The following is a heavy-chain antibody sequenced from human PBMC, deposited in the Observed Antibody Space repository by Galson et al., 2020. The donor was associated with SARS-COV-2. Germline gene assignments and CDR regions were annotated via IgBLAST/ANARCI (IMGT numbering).Heavy chain of an antibody. CDR2: IDWDDDK. J-gene: IGHJ3*02. CDR3: ARGRRSSSWYSVGWWEHDREHAFDI. D-gene: IGHD6-13*01. V-gene: IGHV2-70*11. Sequence: SGPTLVKPTQTLTLTCTFSGFSLSTSGMCVSWIRQPPGKALEWLARIDWDDDKYYSTSLKTRLTISKDTSKNQVVLTMTNMDPVDTATYYCARGRRSSSWYSVGWWEHDREHAFDIWGQGTMVTVSS. CDR1: GFSLSTSGMC.